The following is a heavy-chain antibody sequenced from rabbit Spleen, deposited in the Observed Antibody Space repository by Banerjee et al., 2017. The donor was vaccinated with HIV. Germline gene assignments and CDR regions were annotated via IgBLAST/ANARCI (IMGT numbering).Heavy chain of an antibody. J-gene: IGHJ2*01. CDR2: IYPDSSGST. Sequence: QSLEESGGDLVKPGASLTLTCTASGFSFSGGYWICWVRQAPGKGLEWIACIYPDSSGSTYYASWAKGRFTISKTSSTTVTLQMTSLTAADTATYFCARNYVNAFDPWGPGTLVTVS. CDR1: GFSFSGGYW. CDR3: ARNYVNAFDP. D-gene: IGHD1-1*01. V-gene: IGHV1S40*01.